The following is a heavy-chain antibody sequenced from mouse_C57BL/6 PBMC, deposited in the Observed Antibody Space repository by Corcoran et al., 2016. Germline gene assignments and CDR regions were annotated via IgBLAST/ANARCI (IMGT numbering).Heavy chain of an antibody. D-gene: IGHD6-1*01. J-gene: IGHJ4*01. CDR2: IYIGSGNT. CDR1: GYTFTSYG. V-gene: IGHV1-81*01. CDR3: ARRLPYSMDY. Sequence: QVQLKQSGVELARPGASVKLSCKASGYTFTSYGISWVKQRTGQGLEWIGEIYIGSGNTDYNEKFKGKATLTAAKSSSTAYMELRSLTSEDSAVYFCARRLPYSMDYLGQGSSVTVSS.